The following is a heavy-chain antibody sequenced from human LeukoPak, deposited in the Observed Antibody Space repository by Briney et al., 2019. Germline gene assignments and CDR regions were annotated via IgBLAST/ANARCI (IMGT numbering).Heavy chain of an antibody. Sequence: GGSLRLSCAASGFTFSSYAMSWVRQAPGKGLEWVSAISGSGGSTYYADSVKGRFTISRDNSKNTLYLQMNSLRAEDTAVYYCAKDSIAVAVYYYYYMDVWGKGTTVTVSS. CDR3: AKDSIAVAVYYYYYMDV. J-gene: IGHJ6*03. CDR1: GFTFSSYA. V-gene: IGHV3-23*01. CDR2: ISGSGGST. D-gene: IGHD6-19*01.